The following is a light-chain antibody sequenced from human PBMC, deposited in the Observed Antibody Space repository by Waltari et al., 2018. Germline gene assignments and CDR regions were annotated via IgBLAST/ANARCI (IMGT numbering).Light chain of an antibody. J-gene: IGLJ1*01. CDR3: LLFYGGAYV. Sequence: QTVVTQEPSLTVSPGGTVTLTCASSTGAVTSGSFPTWFQQRPGQPPRALIYSANSKHSWPPAPFSGSLIGGKAALTLSGVQPEDEAEYYCLLFYGGAYVFGTGTKLTVL. CDR2: SAN. CDR1: TGAVTSGSF. V-gene: IGLV7-43*01.